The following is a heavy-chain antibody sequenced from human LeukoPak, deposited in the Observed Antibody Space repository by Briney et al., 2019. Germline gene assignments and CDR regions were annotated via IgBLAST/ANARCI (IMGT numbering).Heavy chain of an antibody. CDR3: ARIANIANSYFQH. V-gene: IGHV1-2*02. D-gene: IGHD7-27*01. CDR2: INPNSGGT. CDR1: GYTFTGYY. J-gene: IGHJ1*01. Sequence: GASVKVSCKASGYTFTGYYMHWVRQAPGQGLEWMGWINPNSGGTNYAQKFQGRATMTRDTSISTAYMELSRLRSDDTAVYYCARIANIANSYFQHWGQGTLVTVSS.